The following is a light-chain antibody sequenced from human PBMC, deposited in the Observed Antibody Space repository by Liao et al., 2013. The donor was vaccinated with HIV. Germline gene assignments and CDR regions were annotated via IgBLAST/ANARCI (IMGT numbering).Light chain of an antibody. CDR2: QDS. J-gene: IGLJ2*01. V-gene: IGLV3-1*01. CDR1: KLGDKY. CDR3: QAWDSSVVV. Sequence: SYELTQPPSVSVSHGQTASITCSGDKLGDKYACWYQQKPGQSPVLVIYQDSKRPSGIPERFSGSNSGNTATLTISGTQAMDEADYYCQAWDSSVVVFGGGTKLTVL.